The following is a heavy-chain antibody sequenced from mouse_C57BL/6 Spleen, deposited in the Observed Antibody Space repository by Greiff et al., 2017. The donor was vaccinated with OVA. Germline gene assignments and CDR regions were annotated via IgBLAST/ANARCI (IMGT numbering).Heavy chain of an antibody. J-gene: IGHJ2*01. V-gene: IGHV1-76*01. Sequence: QVQLKQSGAELVRPGASVKLSCKASGYTFTDYYINWVKQRPGQGLEWIARIYPGSGNTYYNEKFKGKATLTAEKSSRTAYMQLSSLTSEDSAVYFCARSGDYYYFDYWGQGTTLTVSS. D-gene: IGHD1-1*01. CDR1: GYTFTDYY. CDR3: ARSGDYYYFDY. CDR2: IYPGSGNT.